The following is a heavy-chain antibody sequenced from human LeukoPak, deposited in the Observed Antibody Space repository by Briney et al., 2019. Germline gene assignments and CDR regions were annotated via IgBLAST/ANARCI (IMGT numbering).Heavy chain of an antibody. J-gene: IGHJ4*02. CDR3: ARGEQLESFDY. D-gene: IGHD6-6*01. V-gene: IGHV4-38-2*02. Sequence: PSETLSLTCTVSGYSISSGYYWGWIRQPPGKGLEWIGSIYHSGSTYYNPSLKSRVTISVDKSKNQFSLKLSSVTAADTAVYYCARGEQLESFDYWGQGTLVTVSS. CDR1: GYSISSGYY. CDR2: IYHSGST.